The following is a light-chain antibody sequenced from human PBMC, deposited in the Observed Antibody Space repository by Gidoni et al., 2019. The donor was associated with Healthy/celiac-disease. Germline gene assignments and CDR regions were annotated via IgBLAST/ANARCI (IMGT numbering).Light chain of an antibody. CDR3: SSYTSSSTLGV. CDR2: EVS. J-gene: IGLJ2*01. Sequence: QSALTQPASVSGSPGHSITISCTGTSSDVGGYNYVSWYQQHPGNAPKLMIYEVSKRPSGVYNRFSGSKSGNTAYLTSAGLQAEDEADYYCSSYTSSSTLGVCGGGTKLTVL. V-gene: IGLV2-14*01. CDR1: SSDVGGYNY.